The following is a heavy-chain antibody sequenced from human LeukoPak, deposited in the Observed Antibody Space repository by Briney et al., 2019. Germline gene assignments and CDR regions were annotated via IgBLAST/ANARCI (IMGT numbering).Heavy chain of an antibody. Sequence: KPSEALSLTCNVSGGSISTYYWSWIRQPPGKGLEWIGYVFQKGSNNYNPSLRSRVGISLDTSKNQFSLKLSSVTAADTAVYYCARGYDFWSGYNHYMDVWGKGTTVIVSS. D-gene: IGHD3-3*01. CDR2: VFQKGSN. J-gene: IGHJ6*03. CDR1: GGSISTYY. V-gene: IGHV4-59*01. CDR3: ARGYDFWSGYNHYMDV.